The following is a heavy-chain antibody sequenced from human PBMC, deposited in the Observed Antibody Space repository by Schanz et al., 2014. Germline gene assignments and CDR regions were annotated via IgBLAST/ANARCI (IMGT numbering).Heavy chain of an antibody. CDR2: IYSGGST. D-gene: IGHD6-6*01. V-gene: IGHV3-53*01. CDR3: TRGHVAARLAYYYYGLDV. CDR1: GFTVSDNY. Sequence: VQLVESGGGVVQPGGSLRLSCAASGFTVSDNYMTWVRQAPGKGLEWVSVIYSGGSTYYADSVKGRFTISRDNSKNTVYLQMSSLRAEDTAVYYCTRGHVAARLAYYYYGLDVWGQGTSVTVSS. J-gene: IGHJ6*02.